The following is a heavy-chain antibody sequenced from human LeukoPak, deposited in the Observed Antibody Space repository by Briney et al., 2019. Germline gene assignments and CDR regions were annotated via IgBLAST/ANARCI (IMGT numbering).Heavy chain of an antibody. CDR1: AFTLTAFA. J-gene: IGHJ4*02. V-gene: IGHV3-23*01. CDR3: AKRRFGSGKYYITETLDN. D-gene: IGHD3-10*01. Sequence: GSLSLTCAASAFTLTAFAMSWVRQAQGKELEWGSALSDSGASKYYAESVRGRFTISRDNSKNTLFLQMNSLRAEDTAVYDCAKRRFGSGKYYITETLDNWGQGTRVTVSS. CDR2: LSDSGASK.